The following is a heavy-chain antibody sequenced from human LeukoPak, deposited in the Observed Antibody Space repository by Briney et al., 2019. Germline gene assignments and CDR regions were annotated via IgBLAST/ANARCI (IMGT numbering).Heavy chain of an antibody. CDR1: GFTVSSNY. J-gene: IGHJ4*02. Sequence: GGSLRRSCAASGFTVSSNYMSWVRQAPGKGLEWVSVIYSGGSTYYADSVKGRFTISRDNSKNTLYLQMNSLRAEDTAVYYCAGSGSYGQYYFDYWGQGTLVTVSS. CDR3: AGSGSYGQYYFDY. D-gene: IGHD1-26*01. V-gene: IGHV3-53*01. CDR2: IYSGGST.